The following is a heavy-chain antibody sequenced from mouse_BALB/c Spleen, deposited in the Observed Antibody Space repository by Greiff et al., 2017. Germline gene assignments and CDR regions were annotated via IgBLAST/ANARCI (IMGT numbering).Heavy chain of an antibody. Sequence: VQLQQSGAELVKPGASVKLSCTASGFNIKDTYMHWVKQRPEQGLEWIGRIDPANGNTKYDPKFQGKATITADTSSNTAYLQLSSLTSEDTAVYYCARGVITTVVADYWGQGTTLTVSS. CDR3: ARGVITTVVADY. V-gene: IGHV14-3*02. CDR2: IDPANGNT. J-gene: IGHJ2*01. D-gene: IGHD1-1*01. CDR1: GFNIKDTY.